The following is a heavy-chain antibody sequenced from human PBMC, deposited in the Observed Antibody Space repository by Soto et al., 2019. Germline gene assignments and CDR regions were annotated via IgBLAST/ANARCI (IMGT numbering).Heavy chain of an antibody. D-gene: IGHD6-6*01. J-gene: IGHJ4*02. CDR3: ARKVGLAARPAAY. V-gene: IGHV3-48*03. CDR1: GFIFSESE. Sequence: PGGSLRLSCAASGFIFSESEMSWVRQAPGKGLEWLSYISPTGSLIYYADSVKGRFTISRDDAKNSLYLQMDGLSADDAAVYYCARKVGLAARPAAYWGQVTRVTVSS. CDR2: ISPTGSLI.